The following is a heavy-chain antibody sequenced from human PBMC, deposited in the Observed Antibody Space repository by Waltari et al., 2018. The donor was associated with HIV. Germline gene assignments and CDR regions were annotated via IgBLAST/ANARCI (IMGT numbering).Heavy chain of an antibody. CDR1: GYTFTGSY. CDR3: ARADYYGSGSQDY. Sequence: QVQLVQSGAEVKKPGASVKVSCKASGYTFTGSYMHWVRQAPGQGIEWMGWINPNSGGTNYAQKFQGRVTMTRDTSISTAHMEMSRLRSDDTAVYYCARADYYGSGSQDYWGQGTLVTVSS. V-gene: IGHV1-2*02. J-gene: IGHJ4*02. CDR2: INPNSGGT. D-gene: IGHD3-10*01.